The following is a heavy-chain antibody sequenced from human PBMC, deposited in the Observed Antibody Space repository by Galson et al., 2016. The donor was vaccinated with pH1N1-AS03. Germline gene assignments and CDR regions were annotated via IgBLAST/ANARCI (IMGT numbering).Heavy chain of an antibody. CDR2: IYYSGST. J-gene: IGHJ6*02. Sequence: ETLSLTCTVSGGSISSTLYYWGWIRQPPGKGLEWIGSIYYSGSTSYNPSLESRVSILADTSKNQLSLMLTSVTAADTAVYYCARHYTFTSSWKYHYLDVWGQGTTVTVAS. CDR3: ARHYTFTSSWKYHYLDV. CDR1: GGSISSTLYY. D-gene: IGHD6-13*01. V-gene: IGHV4-39*01.